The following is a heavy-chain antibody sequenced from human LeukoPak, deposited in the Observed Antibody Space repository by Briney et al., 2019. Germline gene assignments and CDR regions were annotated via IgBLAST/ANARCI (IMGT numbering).Heavy chain of an antibody. J-gene: IGHJ4*02. V-gene: IGHV3-30*02. Sequence: GGSLRLSCAASGFTFSSYGMHWVRQAPGKGLEWVAFIRYDGSNKYYADSVKGRFTISRDNSKNTLYLQMNTLRAEDTAVYYCAKAEVPTSCTPPDYWGQGTLVTVSS. D-gene: IGHD2-2*01. CDR1: GFTFSSYG. CDR3: AKAEVPTSCTPPDY. CDR2: IRYDGSNK.